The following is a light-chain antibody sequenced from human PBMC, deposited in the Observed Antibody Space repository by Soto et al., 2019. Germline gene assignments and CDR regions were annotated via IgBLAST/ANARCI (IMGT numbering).Light chain of an antibody. CDR2: LSSDGSH. V-gene: IGLV4-69*01. CDR1: SGHSSYA. J-gene: IGLJ2*01. CDR3: QTWGTGIRV. Sequence: QPVLTQSPSASASLGASVKLTCTLSSGHSSYAIAWHQQQPAKGPRYLMKLSSDGSHSKGDGIPDRFSGSSSGAERYLTISSLQSEDDADYYCQTWGTGIRVFGGGTKLTVL.